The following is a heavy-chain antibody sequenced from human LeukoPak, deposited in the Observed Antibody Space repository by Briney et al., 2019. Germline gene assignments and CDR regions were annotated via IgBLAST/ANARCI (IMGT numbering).Heavy chain of an antibody. J-gene: IGHJ4*02. CDR2: INPNSGGT. Sequence: GASVRVSCKASGYTFTGYYMHWVRQAPGQGLEWMGWINPNSGGTNYAQKFQGRVTMTRDTSISTAYMELSRLRSDDTAVYYCARTNIPVAAHFRYWGQGTLVTVSS. V-gene: IGHV1-2*02. D-gene: IGHD6-19*01. CDR3: ARTNIPVAAHFRY. CDR1: GYTFTGYY.